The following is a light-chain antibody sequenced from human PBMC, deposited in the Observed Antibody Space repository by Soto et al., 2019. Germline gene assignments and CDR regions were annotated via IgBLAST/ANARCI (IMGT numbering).Light chain of an antibody. CDR1: QSVLYSSNNKNY. CDR2: WAS. Sequence: DIVMTQSPDSLAVSLGERATINCKSSQSVLYSSNNKNYLAWYQQKPGQPPKLLIYWASTRESGVPDRFRGSGSGTDFTLTISSLQAEDVADYHCQQYYSTPSPTFGGGTKLEIK. J-gene: IGKJ4*01. CDR3: QQYYSTPSPT. V-gene: IGKV4-1*01.